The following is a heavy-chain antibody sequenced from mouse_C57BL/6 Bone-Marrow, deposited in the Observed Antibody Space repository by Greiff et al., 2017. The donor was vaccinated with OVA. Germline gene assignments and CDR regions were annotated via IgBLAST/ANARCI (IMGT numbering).Heavy chain of an antibody. CDR2: INPGSGGT. Sequence: VQLLESGAELVRPGTSVKVSCKASGYAFTNYLIEWVKQRPGQGLEWIGVINPGSGGTNYNEKFKGKATLTADKTSSTAYMQRSSLTSEDSAVYFCARDGGSCNALDYWGQGTSVTVSS. J-gene: IGHJ4*01. CDR1: GYAFTNYL. CDR3: ARDGGSCNALDY. D-gene: IGHD1-1*02. V-gene: IGHV1-54*01.